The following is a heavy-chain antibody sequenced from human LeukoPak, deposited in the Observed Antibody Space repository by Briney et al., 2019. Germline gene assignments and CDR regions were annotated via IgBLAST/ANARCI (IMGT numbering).Heavy chain of an antibody. CDR2: IIPIFGTA. CDR3: ARDNGYCGGDCSYYYYGMDV. Sequence: SVTVSYKSSGVTFNSYAISWVRQAPGQALEWMGGIIPIFGTANYAQKFQGRVTFTAHVSTSTAYMELSSLRSEGTAVYYCARDNGYCGGDCSYYYYGMDVWGQGTTVTVSS. CDR1: GVTFNSYA. J-gene: IGHJ6*02. V-gene: IGHV1-69*13. D-gene: IGHD2-21*02.